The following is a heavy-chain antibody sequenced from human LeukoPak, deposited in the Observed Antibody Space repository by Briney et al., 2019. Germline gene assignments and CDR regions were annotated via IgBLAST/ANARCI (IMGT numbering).Heavy chain of an antibody. CDR1: GGTFSSYA. Sequence: SVKVSCKASGGTFSSYAISWVRQAPGQGLEWMGGIIPIFGTANYAQKLQGRVTMTTDTSTSTAYMELRSLRPDDTAVYYCARGGAYSPAATEGFDYWGQGTLVTVSS. D-gene: IGHD2-2*01. CDR2: IIPIFGTA. V-gene: IGHV1-69*05. J-gene: IGHJ4*02. CDR3: ARGGAYSPAATEGFDY.